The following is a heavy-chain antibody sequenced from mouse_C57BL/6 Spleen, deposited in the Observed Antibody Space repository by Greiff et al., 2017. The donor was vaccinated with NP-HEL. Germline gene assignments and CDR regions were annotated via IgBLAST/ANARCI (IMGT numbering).Heavy chain of an antibody. Sequence: VQLQQPGAELVKPGASVKLSCKASGYTFTSYWMHWVKQRPGQGLEWIGMIRPNSGSTNYNEKFKSKATLTVDKSSSTAYMQLSSLTSEDSAVYDCARNGGSPYAMDYWGQGTSVTVSS. CDR1: GYTFTSYW. CDR3: ARNGGSPYAMDY. J-gene: IGHJ4*01. V-gene: IGHV1-64*01. D-gene: IGHD1-1*02. CDR2: IRPNSGST.